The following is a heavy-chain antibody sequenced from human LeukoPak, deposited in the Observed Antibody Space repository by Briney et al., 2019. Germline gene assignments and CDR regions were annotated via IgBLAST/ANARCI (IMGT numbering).Heavy chain of an antibody. D-gene: IGHD6-6*01. CDR2: IYYSGST. J-gene: IGHJ4*02. Sequence: SETLSLTCTVSGGSISTYYWSWIRQPPGRGLEWIGYIYYSGSTNYNPSLKSRVTISVDTSKNQFSLKLNSVTAADTAVYYCARGKFLRYSSSSQNFDYWGQGTLVTVSS. V-gene: IGHV4-59*01. CDR3: ARGKFLRYSSSSQNFDY. CDR1: GGSISTYY.